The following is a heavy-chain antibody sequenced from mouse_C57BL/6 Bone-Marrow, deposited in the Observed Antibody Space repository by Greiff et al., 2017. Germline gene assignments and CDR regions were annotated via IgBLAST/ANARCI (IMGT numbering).Heavy chain of an antibody. J-gene: IGHJ3*01. D-gene: IGHD2-1*01. V-gene: IGHV1-50*01. CDR2: IDPSDSYT. Sequence: VQLQQSGAELVKPGASVKLSCKASGYTFTSYWMQWVKQRPGQGLEWIGEIDPSDSYTNYNQKFKGKATLTVDTSSSTAYMQLSSLTSEDSAVYYCARLPFYPFAYWGQGTLVTVSA. CDR1: GYTFTSYW. CDR3: ARLPFYPFAY.